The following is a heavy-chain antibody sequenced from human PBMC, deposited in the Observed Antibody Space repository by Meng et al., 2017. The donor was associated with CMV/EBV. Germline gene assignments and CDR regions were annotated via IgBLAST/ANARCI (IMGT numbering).Heavy chain of an antibody. V-gene: IGHV1-18*01. CDR2: ISAYNGNT. J-gene: IGHJ6*02. CDR3: AREGKIVGVPAATYYYYGMDV. Sequence: ASVKVSCKASGYTFTSYGISWVRQAPGQGLEWMGWISAYNGNTNYAQKLQGRVTMTTDTSTSTAYMELRSLRYDDTAVYYCAREGKIVGVPAATYYYYGMDVWGQGTTVTVSS. D-gene: IGHD2-2*01. CDR1: GYTFTSYG.